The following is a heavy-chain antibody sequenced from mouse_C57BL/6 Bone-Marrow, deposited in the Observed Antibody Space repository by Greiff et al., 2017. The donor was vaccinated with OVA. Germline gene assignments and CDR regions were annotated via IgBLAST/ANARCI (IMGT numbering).Heavy chain of an antibody. D-gene: IGHD2-12*01. CDR3: AREGYRGFAY. CDR1: GFTFSSYA. CDR2: ISDGGDYT. Sequence: EVLLVESGGGLVKPGGSLKLSCAASGFTFSSYAMSWVRQTPGKRLEWVATISDGGDYTYYQDNVKGRFTISRDNAKNKLYLQMCHLKSEDTAMYYCAREGYRGFAYWGQGTLVTVSA. J-gene: IGHJ3*01. V-gene: IGHV5-4*01.